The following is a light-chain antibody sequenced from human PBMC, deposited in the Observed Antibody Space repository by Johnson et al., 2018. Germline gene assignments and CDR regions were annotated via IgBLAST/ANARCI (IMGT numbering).Light chain of an antibody. CDR3: GTWDSSLRAGNV. Sequence: QSVLTQPPSVSAAPGQKFTISCSGSSSNIGNNYVSWYQQLPGTAPKLLIYENNKRPSGIPDRFSGSKYGTSATLGLTGLQTGDEADYYCGTWDSSLRAGNVFGTGTKVTVL. CDR1: SSNIGNNY. J-gene: IGLJ1*01. CDR2: ENN. V-gene: IGLV1-51*02.